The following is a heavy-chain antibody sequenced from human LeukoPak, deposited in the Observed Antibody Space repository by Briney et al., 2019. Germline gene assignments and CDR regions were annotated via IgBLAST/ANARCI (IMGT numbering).Heavy chain of an antibody. J-gene: IGHJ4*02. V-gene: IGHV3-74*01. CDR1: GFSFSGHW. Sequence: GGSLRLSCTASGFSFSGHWMHWARQLPGKGLVWASRISPTGSTTSYADSVKGRFTVSRDNAKNTLYLQVNNLRAEDTAVYYCARGPNSNWSGLDFWGQGTLLTVSS. CDR2: ISPTGSTT. CDR3: ARGPNSNWSGLDF. D-gene: IGHD6-6*01.